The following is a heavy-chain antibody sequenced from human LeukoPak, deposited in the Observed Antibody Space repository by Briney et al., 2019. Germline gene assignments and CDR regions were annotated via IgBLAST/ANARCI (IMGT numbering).Heavy chain of an antibody. CDR2: IYPTDSDT. CDR1: GYRFTTYW. D-gene: IGHD1-26*01. V-gene: IGHV5-51*01. CDR3: ARQGFSGNYQGDAFDI. Sequence: GESLKISCKGSGYRFTTYWIGWVRQMPGKGLEWMGIIYPTDSDTIYSPSFQGHVTISAARSLNTASLQWSSLKASDTAMYYCARQGFSGNYQGDAFDIWGQGTMATVYS. J-gene: IGHJ3*02.